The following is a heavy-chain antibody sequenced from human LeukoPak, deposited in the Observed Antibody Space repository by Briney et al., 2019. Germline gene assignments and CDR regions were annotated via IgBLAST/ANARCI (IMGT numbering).Heavy chain of an antibody. CDR3: ARDRQLERRELDY. J-gene: IGHJ4*02. Sequence: PSETLSLTCTLSGDSMSNYYWSWIRQPPGKGLEWIGFVYYSGSTNYNPSLKSRVTISIDTSKNQFSLKLSSVTPADTAVYYCARDRQLERRELDYWGQGALVTVSS. CDR2: VYYSGST. CDR1: GDSMSNYY. V-gene: IGHV4-59*01. D-gene: IGHD1-1*01.